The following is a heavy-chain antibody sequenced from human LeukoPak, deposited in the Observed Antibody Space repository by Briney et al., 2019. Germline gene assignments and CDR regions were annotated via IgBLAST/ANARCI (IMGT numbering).Heavy chain of an antibody. CDR2: IYSGGST. CDR3: ASQGPYCGGDCSDDPFDY. D-gene: IGHD2-21*02. Sequence: PGGSLRLSCAASGFTVSSNYMSWVRQAPGKGLEWVSVIYSGGSTYYADSVKGRFTISRDNSKNTLYLQMNSLRAEDTAVYYCASQGPYCGGDCSDDPFDYWGQGTLVTVSS. J-gene: IGHJ4*02. CDR1: GFTVSSNY. V-gene: IGHV3-66*04.